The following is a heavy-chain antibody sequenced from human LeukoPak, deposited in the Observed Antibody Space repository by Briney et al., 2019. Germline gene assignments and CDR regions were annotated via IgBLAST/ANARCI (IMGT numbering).Heavy chain of an antibody. Sequence: PGGSLRLSCVPSGFTLISYWMHWVRQAPGKGLVWVSRMNSDGSSTTYADSVKGRFTISRDNAKNTLYLQMNSLRAEDTAVYHCAREAFNYGDHYFDYWGQGTLVTVSS. V-gene: IGHV3-74*01. D-gene: IGHD4-17*01. CDR1: GFTLISYW. J-gene: IGHJ4*02. CDR3: AREAFNYGDHYFDY. CDR2: MNSDGSST.